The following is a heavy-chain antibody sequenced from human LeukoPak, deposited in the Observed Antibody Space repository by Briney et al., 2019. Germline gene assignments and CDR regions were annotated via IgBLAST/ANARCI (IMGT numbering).Heavy chain of an antibody. J-gene: IGHJ4*02. CDR3: ARELGSYSSGWYGGDY. D-gene: IGHD6-19*01. CDR2: INPNSGGT. CDR1: GYTFTAYY. Sequence: ASVKVSCKASGYTFTAYYMHWVRQAPGQGLEWMGWINPNSGGTKYAQKFQGRVTMTRDTSINTAYMELTRLTSDDTAVYYCARELGSYSSGWYGGDYWGQGTLVTVSS. V-gene: IGHV1-2*02.